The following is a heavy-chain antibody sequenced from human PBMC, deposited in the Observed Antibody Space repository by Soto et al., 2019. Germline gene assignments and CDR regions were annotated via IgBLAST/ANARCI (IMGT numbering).Heavy chain of an antibody. V-gene: IGHV4-31*03. J-gene: IGHJ4*02. CDR1: GDSISRGGYY. D-gene: IGHD5-18*01. Sequence: SETLSLTCTVSGDSISRGGYYWSWIRQHPGKGLEWIGYIYYSGSTYYNPSLKSRVTISVDTSKNQFSLKLSSVTAADTAVYYCARSGYSCGPNPLLYWGQGTLVTVSS. CDR2: IYYSGST. CDR3: ARSGYSCGPNPLLY.